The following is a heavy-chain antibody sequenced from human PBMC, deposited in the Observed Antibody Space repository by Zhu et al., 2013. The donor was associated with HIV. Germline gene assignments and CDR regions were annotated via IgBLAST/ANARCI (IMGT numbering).Heavy chain of an antibody. CDR3: ARGTPYDILTGPDGYHFDY. V-gene: IGHV1-69*01. D-gene: IGHD3-9*01. CDR1: GGTFSSYA. Sequence: QVQLVQSGAEVKKPGSSVKVSCKAFGGTFSSYAISWVRQAPGQGLEWMGGIIPIFGTANYAQKFQGRVTITADESTSTAYMELSSLRSEDTAVYYCARGTPYDILTGPDGYHFDYWGQGTLVTVSS. CDR2: IIPIFGTA. J-gene: IGHJ4*02.